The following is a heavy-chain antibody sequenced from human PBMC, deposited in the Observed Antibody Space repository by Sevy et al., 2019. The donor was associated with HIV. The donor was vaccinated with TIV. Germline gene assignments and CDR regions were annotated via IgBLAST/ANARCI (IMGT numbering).Heavy chain of an antibody. Sequence: GGSLRLSCAASGFTFSNYGMQWVRQAPGKGLEWVALIWNDGSNKYYADSVKGRFTTSRDNSSSTLYLQMNSLRAEDTGVYYCARDVRGEGIRPADLDYLGQGTLVTVSS. CDR2: IWNDGSNK. V-gene: IGHV3-33*01. CDR3: ARDVRGEGIRPADLDY. CDR1: GFTFSNYG. J-gene: IGHJ4*02. D-gene: IGHD3-10*02.